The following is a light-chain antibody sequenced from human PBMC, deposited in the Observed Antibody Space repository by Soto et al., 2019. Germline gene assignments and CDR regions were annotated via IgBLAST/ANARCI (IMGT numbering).Light chain of an antibody. J-gene: IGKJ1*01. Sequence: EIVMTQSPATLSVSPGERATLSCRASQSVSSNLAWFQQKPGQAPRLLIYGASTRDTGIPARFSGSGSGTEFTLTISSLQSEDFAVYYCHHFGSSPETFGQGTKVE. CDR3: HHFGSSPET. CDR1: QSVSSN. V-gene: IGKV3-15*01. CDR2: GAS.